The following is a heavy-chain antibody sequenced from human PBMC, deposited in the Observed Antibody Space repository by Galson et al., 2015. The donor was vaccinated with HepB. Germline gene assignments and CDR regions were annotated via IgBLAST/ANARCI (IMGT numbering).Heavy chain of an antibody. CDR3: VRSADY. CDR1: GFAFASRW. CDR2: IKEDGSAV. J-gene: IGHJ4*02. Sequence: LRLSCAASGFAFASRWMTWVRQAPGKGLEWVANIKEDGSAVGYGDFVRGRFTISRDNVNNLLSLQMNNLKAEDTAVYYCVRSADYWGQGTLVTVSS. V-gene: IGHV3-7*03.